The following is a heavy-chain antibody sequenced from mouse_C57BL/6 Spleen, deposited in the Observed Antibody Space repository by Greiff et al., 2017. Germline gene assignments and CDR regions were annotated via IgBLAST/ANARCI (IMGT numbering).Heavy chain of an antibody. V-gene: IGHV1-80*01. Sequence: QVHVKPSGAELVKPGASVKISCKASGYAFSSYWMNWVKQRPGKGLEWIGQIYPGDGDTNYNGKFKGKATLTADKSSSTAYMQLSSLTSEDSAVYFCARPSVVATGDYFDYWGQGTTLTVSS. CDR2: IYPGDGDT. D-gene: IGHD1-1*01. CDR1: GYAFSSYW. J-gene: IGHJ2*01. CDR3: ARPSVVATGDYFDY.